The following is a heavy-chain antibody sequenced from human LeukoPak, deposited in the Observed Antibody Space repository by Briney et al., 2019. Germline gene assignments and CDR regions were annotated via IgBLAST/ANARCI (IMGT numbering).Heavy chain of an antibody. J-gene: IGHJ4*02. CDR2: IRYDGNNK. V-gene: IGHV3-30*02. CDR1: GFTFSSYW. CDR3: AKDQAVAGHPLDY. D-gene: IGHD6-19*01. Sequence: PGGSLRLSCAASGFTFSSYWMSWVRQAPGKGLEWVAFIRYDGNNKYYADSVKGRFTISRDNSKNMLYLQMNSLRADDTALYYCAKDQAVAGHPLDYWGQGTLVTVSS.